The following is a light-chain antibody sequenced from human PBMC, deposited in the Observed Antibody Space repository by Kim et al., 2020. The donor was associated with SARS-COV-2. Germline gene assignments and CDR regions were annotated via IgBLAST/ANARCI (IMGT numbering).Light chain of an antibody. CDR2: NNN. CDR1: GLRNYY. V-gene: IGLV3-19*01. Sequence: SSELTQDPAVSVALGQTVRITCQGNGLRNYYASWYQQKPGQAPVLVIYNNNNRPSGIPDRFSGSSPGDTASLTITGAQAEDEADYYCNSRDSSGDLWVFG. CDR3: NSRDSSGDLWV. J-gene: IGLJ3*02.